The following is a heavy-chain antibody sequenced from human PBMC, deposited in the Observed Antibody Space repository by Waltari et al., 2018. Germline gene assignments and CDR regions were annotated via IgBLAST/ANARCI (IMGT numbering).Heavy chain of an antibody. V-gene: IGHV4-39*07. D-gene: IGHD1-26*01. J-gene: IGHJ4*02. CDR1: GGSISSSSYY. CDR2: IYYSGST. CDR3: ASGVSGSYYDYFDY. Sequence: QLQLQESGPGLVKPSETLSLTCTVPGGSISSSSYYWGWIRQPPGKGLEWIGSIYYSGSTYYNPSLKSRVTISVDTSKNQFSLKLSSVTAADTAVYYCASGVSGSYYDYFDYWGQGTLVTVSS.